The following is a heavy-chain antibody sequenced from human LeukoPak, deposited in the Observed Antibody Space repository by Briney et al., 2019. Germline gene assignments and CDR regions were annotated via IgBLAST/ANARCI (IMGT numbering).Heavy chain of an antibody. Sequence: SETLSLTCAVYGGSFSGYCWSWIRQSPGKGLEWIGESNHSGRNNYNPSLKSRVTISVDTSKNQFSLKLSSVTAAETAVYYCARKGRNYYGSGSYLRVWFDPWGRGTLVTVSS. V-gene: IGHV4-34*01. CDR1: GGSFSGYC. J-gene: IGHJ5*02. CDR2: SNHSGRN. CDR3: ARKGRNYYGSGSYLRVWFDP. D-gene: IGHD3-10*01.